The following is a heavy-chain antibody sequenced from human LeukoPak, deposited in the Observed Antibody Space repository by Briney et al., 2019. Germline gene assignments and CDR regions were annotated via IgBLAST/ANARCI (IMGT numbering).Heavy chain of an antibody. V-gene: IGHV1-18*01. CDR2: ISAYNGNT. Sequence: AASVKVSCKASGGTFSKYTISWVRQAPGQGLEWMGWISAYNGNTNYAQKLQGRVTMTTDTSTSTAYMELRSLRSDDTAVYYCARDTAMALDYWGQGTLVTVSS. D-gene: IGHD5-18*01. CDR1: GGTFSKYT. J-gene: IGHJ4*02. CDR3: ARDTAMALDY.